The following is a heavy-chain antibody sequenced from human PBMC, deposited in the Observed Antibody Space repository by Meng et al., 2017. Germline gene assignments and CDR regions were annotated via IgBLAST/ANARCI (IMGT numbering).Heavy chain of an antibody. CDR2: IKSKTDGGTT. Sequence: VQLVVAGGGLVKPAGSLRLSCAASGFTFSNAWMSWVRQAPGKGLEWVGRIKSKTDGGTTDYAAPVKGRFTISRDDSKNTLYLQMNSLKTEGTAVYYCTLDTAMVTIDYWGQGTLVTVSS. CDR1: GFTFSNAW. D-gene: IGHD5-18*01. J-gene: IGHJ4*02. CDR3: TLDTAMVTIDY. V-gene: IGHV3-15*01.